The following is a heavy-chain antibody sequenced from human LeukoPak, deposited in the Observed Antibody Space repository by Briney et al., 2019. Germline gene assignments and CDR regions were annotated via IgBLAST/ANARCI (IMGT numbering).Heavy chain of an antibody. D-gene: IGHD3-10*01. J-gene: IGHJ3*02. CDR3: ARRLLDYYGSGTHAFDI. CDR2: IYPGDSDT. Sequence: GESLKISCKGSGYSLASYWIGWVRQMPGKGLEWMGIIYPGDSDTRYSPSFQGQVTISADKSISTAYLQWSSLKASDTAMYYCARRLLDYYGSGTHAFDIWGQGTMVTVSS. V-gene: IGHV5-51*01. CDR1: GYSLASYW.